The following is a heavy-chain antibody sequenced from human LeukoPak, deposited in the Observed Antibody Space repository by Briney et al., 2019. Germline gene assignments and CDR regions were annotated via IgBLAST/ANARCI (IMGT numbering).Heavy chain of an antibody. CDR3: ARARGAAGTPIDY. Sequence: ASVKVSCKASGGTFSSYAISWVRQAPGQGLEWMGRIIPILGIANYAQKFQGRVTITADKSTSTAYMELSSLRSEDTAVYYCARARGAAGTPIDYWGQGTLVTVSS. V-gene: IGHV1-69*04. J-gene: IGHJ4*02. CDR1: GGTFSSYA. D-gene: IGHD6-13*01. CDR2: IIPILGIA.